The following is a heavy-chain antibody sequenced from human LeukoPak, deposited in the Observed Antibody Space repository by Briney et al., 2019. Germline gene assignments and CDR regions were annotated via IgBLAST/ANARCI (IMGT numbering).Heavy chain of an antibody. Sequence: GGSLRLSCAASGFTFSSYAMSWVRQAPGKGLEWVSAISGSGGSTYYADSVKGRFTISRDNSKNTLYLQMNSLRAEDTAVYYCAKGGYGIAAAGTRTPHDYWGQGTLVTVSS. CDR1: GFTFSSYA. V-gene: IGHV3-23*01. D-gene: IGHD6-13*01. CDR3: AKGGYGIAAAGTRTPHDY. CDR2: ISGSGGST. J-gene: IGHJ4*02.